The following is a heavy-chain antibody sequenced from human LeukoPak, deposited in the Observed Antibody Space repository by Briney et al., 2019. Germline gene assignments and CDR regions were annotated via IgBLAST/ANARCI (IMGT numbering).Heavy chain of an antibody. CDR2: IYHSGST. D-gene: IGHD2-2*01. Sequence: SETLSLTCAVSGGSIISGIYSWSWIRQPPGKGLEWIGHIYHSGSTYFNPSLKSRVTISVDRSKNQFSLKLSSVTAADTAVYYCARGGGYCSSNICSGFDPWGQGTLVTVSS. V-gene: IGHV4-30-2*01. J-gene: IGHJ5*02. CDR1: GGSIISGIYS. CDR3: ARGGGYCSSNICSGFDP.